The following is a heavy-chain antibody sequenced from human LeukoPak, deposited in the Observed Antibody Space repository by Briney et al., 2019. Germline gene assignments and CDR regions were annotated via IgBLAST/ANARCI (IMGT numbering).Heavy chain of an antibody. CDR1: GFTFSSYA. J-gene: IGHJ4*02. V-gene: IGHV3-23*01. CDR2: ISGSGGST. Sequence: PGGSLRLSCAASGFTFSSYAMSWVRQAPGKGLEWVSAISGSGGSTYYADSVKGRFTISRDNSKNTLYLQMNSLRAEDTAVYYCATSYCGGDCYLALDYWGQGTLVTVSS. D-gene: IGHD2-21*02. CDR3: ATSYCGGDCYLALDY.